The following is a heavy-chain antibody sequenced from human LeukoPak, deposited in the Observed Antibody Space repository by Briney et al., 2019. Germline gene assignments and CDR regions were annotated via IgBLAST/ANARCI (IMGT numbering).Heavy chain of an antibody. Sequence: SETLSFTCAVYGGSFSGYYWSWIRQPPGKGLEWIGEINHSGSTNYNPSLKSRVTISVDTSKNQFSLKLSSVTAADTAVYYCTRLPSGSYYFDYWGQGTLVTVSS. CDR1: GGSFSGYY. J-gene: IGHJ4*02. V-gene: IGHV4-34*01. D-gene: IGHD1-26*01. CDR2: INHSGST. CDR3: TRLPSGSYYFDY.